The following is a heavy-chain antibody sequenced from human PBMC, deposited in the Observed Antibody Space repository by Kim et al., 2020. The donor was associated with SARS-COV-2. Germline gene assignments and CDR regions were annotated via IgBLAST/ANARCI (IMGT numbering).Heavy chain of an antibody. J-gene: IGHJ6*02. V-gene: IGHV3-21*01. D-gene: IGHD1-26*01. CDR3: ARGGVGAIRDYYYGMDV. Sequence: GGSLRLSCAASGFTFSSYSMNWVRQAPGKGLEWVSSISSSSSYIYYADSVKGRFTISRDNAKNSLYLQMNSLRAEDTAVYYCARGGVGAIRDYYYGMDVGGPGTPVSAS. CDR1: GFTFSSYS. CDR2: ISSSSSYI.